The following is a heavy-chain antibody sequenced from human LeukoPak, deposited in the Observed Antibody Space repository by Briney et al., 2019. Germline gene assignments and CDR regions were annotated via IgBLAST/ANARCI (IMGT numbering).Heavy chain of an antibody. Sequence: GALRLSCAASGFTFSSYSMNWVRQAPGKGLEWVSSISSSSSYIYYADSVKGRFTISRDNAKNSLYLQMNSLRAEDTAVYYCARESGYSYGRFDYWGQGTLVTVSS. CDR2: ISSSSSYI. J-gene: IGHJ4*02. V-gene: IGHV3-21*01. D-gene: IGHD5-18*01. CDR1: GFTFSSYS. CDR3: ARESGYSYGRFDY.